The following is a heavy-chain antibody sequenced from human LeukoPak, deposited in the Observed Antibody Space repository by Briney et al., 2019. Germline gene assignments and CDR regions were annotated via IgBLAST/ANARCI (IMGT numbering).Heavy chain of an antibody. CDR1: GFTFSSYA. V-gene: IGHV3-23*01. D-gene: IGHD6-19*01. Sequence: PEGSLRLSCAASGFTFSSYAMSWVRQAPGKGLEWVSAISGSGGSTYYADSVKGRFTISRDNSKNTLYLQMNSLRAEDTAVYYCAKTGYSSGWYRRGYYFDYWGQGTLVTVSS. CDR2: ISGSGGST. CDR3: AKTGYSSGWYRRGYYFDY. J-gene: IGHJ4*02.